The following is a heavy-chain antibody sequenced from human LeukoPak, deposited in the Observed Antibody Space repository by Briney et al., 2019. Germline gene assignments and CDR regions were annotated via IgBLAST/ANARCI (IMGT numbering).Heavy chain of an antibody. D-gene: IGHD2-15*01. Sequence: SETLSLTCTVSGGSISSYYWSWIRQPPGKGLEWSGYIYYSGSTNYNPSLKSRVTISVDTSKNQFSLKLSSVTAADTAVYYCARGKDRGLVAPFDYWGQGTLVTVSS. V-gene: IGHV4-59*08. CDR1: GGSISSYY. CDR3: ARGKDRGLVAPFDY. CDR2: IYYSGST. J-gene: IGHJ4*02.